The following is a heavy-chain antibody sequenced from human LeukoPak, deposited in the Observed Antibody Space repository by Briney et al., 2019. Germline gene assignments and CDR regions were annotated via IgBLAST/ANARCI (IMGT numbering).Heavy chain of an antibody. Sequence: SETLSLTCTVSGYSISSGYYWGWTRQPPGKGLEWIGSIDHSGSTYYNPSLKSRVTISVDTSKNQFSLKLSSVTAADTAVYYCVRGGGSSPFYYYYYMDVWGKGTTVTISS. J-gene: IGHJ6*03. D-gene: IGHD6-13*01. CDR3: VRGGGSSPFYYYYYMDV. V-gene: IGHV4-38-2*02. CDR1: GYSISSGYY. CDR2: IDHSGST.